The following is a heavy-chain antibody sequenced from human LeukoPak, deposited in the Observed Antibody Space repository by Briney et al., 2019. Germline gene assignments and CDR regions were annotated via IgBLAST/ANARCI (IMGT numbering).Heavy chain of an antibody. D-gene: IGHD6-13*01. J-gene: IGHJ6*02. V-gene: IGHV3-7*03. Sequence: GGSLRLSCAASGFTFSSYWMSWVRQAPGKGLEWVANIKQDGSEKYYVDSVKGRFTISRDNAKNSLYLQMNSLRAEDTAVYYCARDGYSSSLYYYFYGMDVWGQGTTVIVSS. CDR2: IKQDGSEK. CDR3: ARDGYSSSLYYYFYGMDV. CDR1: GFTFSSYW.